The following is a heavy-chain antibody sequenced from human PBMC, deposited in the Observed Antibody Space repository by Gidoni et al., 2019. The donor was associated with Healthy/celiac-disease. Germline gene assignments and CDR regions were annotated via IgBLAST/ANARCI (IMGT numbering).Heavy chain of an antibody. V-gene: IGHV2-70*15. Sequence: QVTLRESGPALVKPTQTLTLTCTFSGFSLSTSGMCVSWIRQPTGKALEWLARIDWDDDKYYSTSLKTRLTISKDTSKNQVVLTMTNMDPVDTATYYCARIVNSYGYVPHFDYWGQGTLVTVSS. D-gene: IGHD5-18*01. J-gene: IGHJ4*02. CDR2: IDWDDDK. CDR3: ARIVNSYGYVPHFDY. CDR1: GFSLSTSGMC.